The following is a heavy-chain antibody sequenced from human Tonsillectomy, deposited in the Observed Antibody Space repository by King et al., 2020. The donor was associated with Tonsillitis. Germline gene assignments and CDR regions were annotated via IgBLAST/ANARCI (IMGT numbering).Heavy chain of an antibody. Sequence: QLLESGPGLVKPSETLSLTCTVSGGSISSSSYYWGWIRQPPGKGLEWIGSIYYSGSTYYNPSLKSRVTISVDTSKNQFSLKLSSVTAADTAVYYCAREILYDFWSGYYLHDYWGQGTLVTVSS. CDR1: GGSISSSSYY. CDR3: AREILYDFWSGYYLHDY. J-gene: IGHJ4*02. V-gene: IGHV4-39*07. D-gene: IGHD3-3*01. CDR2: IYYSGST.